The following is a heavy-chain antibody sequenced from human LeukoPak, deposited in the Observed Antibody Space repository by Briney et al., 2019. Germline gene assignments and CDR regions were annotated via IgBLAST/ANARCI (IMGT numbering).Heavy chain of an antibody. CDR2: IYTSGST. J-gene: IGHJ3*02. Sequence: SETLSLTCTVSGGSISSYYWSWIRQPAGKGLEWIGRIYTSGSTNYNPSLKSRVTMSVDTSKNQFSLKLSSVTAADTAVYYCARDMGYDSSGYYSYDAFDIWGQGTMLTVSS. CDR3: ARDMGYDSSGYYSYDAFDI. V-gene: IGHV4-4*07. CDR1: GGSISSYY. D-gene: IGHD3-22*01.